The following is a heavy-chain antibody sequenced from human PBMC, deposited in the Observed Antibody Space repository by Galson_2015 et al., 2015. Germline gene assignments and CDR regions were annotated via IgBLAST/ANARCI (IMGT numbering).Heavy chain of an antibody. V-gene: IGHV3-33*01. CDR2: IWYDGSNK. J-gene: IGHJ4*02. Sequence: SLRLSCAASGFTFSSYGMHWVRQAPGKGLERVAVIWYDGSNKYYADSVKGRFTISRDNSKNTLYLQMNSLRAEDTAVYYCARDYYDYVWGSYRGPGGLAYWGQGTLVTVSS. CDR1: GFTFSSYG. CDR3: ARDYYDYVWGSYRGPGGLAY. D-gene: IGHD3-16*02.